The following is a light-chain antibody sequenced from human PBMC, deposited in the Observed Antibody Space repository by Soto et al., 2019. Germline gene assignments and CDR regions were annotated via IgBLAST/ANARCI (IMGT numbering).Light chain of an antibody. V-gene: IGLV2-14*01. Sequence: QSALTQPASVSWSPGQSITISCTGSSRDVGGYKYVSWYQQQPGKAPKLIIYEVSYRPSGVSNRFSGSKSGNTASLTISGLQAEDEADYYCTSYRGSSTLVFGGGTKLTVL. CDR2: EVS. J-gene: IGLJ2*01. CDR1: SRDVGGYKY. CDR3: TSYRGSSTLV.